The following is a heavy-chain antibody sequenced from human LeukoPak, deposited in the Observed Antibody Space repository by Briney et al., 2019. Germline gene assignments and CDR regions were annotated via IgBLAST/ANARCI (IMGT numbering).Heavy chain of an antibody. Sequence: SETLSLTCTVSGGSISSYYWSWIRQPPGKGLEWIGYIYYSGSTNYNPSLKSRVTISVDTSKNQFSLKLSSVTAADTAVYYCARVFCSRTSCYVYYGMDVWGQGTTVTVSS. D-gene: IGHD2-2*01. V-gene: IGHV4-59*08. CDR3: ARVFCSRTSCYVYYGMDV. CDR2: IYYSGST. CDR1: GGSISSYY. J-gene: IGHJ6*02.